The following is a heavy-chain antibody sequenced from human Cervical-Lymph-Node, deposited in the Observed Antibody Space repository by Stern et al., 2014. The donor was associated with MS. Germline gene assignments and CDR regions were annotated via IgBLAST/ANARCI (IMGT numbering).Heavy chain of an antibody. V-gene: IGHV4-61*02. CDR3: AREGGGXXXLDV. CDR1: GGSISSGSYY. Sequence: VQLEESGPGLVKPSQTLSLTCTVSGGSISSGSYYWSWIRQPAGKGLEWIGRIYTFGSTIYNPSLKSRVTISLDTSKNQFSLNLTSVPAADTAVYYCAREGGGXXXLDVWGXXTTXXXSS. CDR2: IYTFGST. D-gene: IGHD3-16*01. J-gene: IGHJ6*01.